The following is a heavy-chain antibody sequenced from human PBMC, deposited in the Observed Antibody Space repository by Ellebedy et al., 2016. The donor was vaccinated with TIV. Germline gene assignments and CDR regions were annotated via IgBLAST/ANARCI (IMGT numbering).Heavy chain of an antibody. D-gene: IGHD3-3*01. V-gene: IGHV1-18*04. CDR1: GYTFTSYG. CDR2: ISANNGYT. Sequence: AASVKVSCKTSGYTFTSYGISWVRQAPGQGLEWLGWISANNGYTNYAQKFQGRVTMTTDTSTTTVYMELRSLRSDDTAVYYCARDWSGHWGQGTLVTVSS. J-gene: IGHJ4*02. CDR3: ARDWSGH.